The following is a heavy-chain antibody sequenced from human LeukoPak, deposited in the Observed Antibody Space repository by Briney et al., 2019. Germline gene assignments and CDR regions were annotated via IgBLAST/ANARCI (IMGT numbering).Heavy chain of an antibody. V-gene: IGHV1-69*04. D-gene: IGHD3-22*01. CDR3: ATSPVDYYESNDCPRGDS. J-gene: IGHJ5*01. CDR2: IIPIFCIT. Sequence: AAVTVSCQASGGIFSNYAISWLRQAPGQGLEWMGRIIPIFCITNYAQKFQDRVTITADKSTHTAYMELSSLRSEDTAVYYCATSPVDYYESNDCPRGDSWGQGTLVTVSS. CDR1: GGIFSNYA.